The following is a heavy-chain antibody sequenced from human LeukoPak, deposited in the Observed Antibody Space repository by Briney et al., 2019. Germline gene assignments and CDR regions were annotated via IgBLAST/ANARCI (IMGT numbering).Heavy chain of an antibody. Sequence: TGGSLRLSCAASGFTFSSYAMSWVRQAPGKGLEWVSAISGSGGSTYYADSVKGRFTISRDNSKNTLYLQMNSLRAEDTAVYYCANLCRGDCYGAFDIWGQGTMVTVSS. CDR3: ANLCRGDCYGAFDI. CDR1: GFTFSSYA. V-gene: IGHV3-23*01. J-gene: IGHJ3*02. CDR2: ISGSGGST. D-gene: IGHD2-21*02.